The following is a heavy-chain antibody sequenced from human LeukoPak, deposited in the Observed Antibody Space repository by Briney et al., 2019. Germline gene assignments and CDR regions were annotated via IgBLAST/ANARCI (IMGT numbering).Heavy chain of an antibody. V-gene: IGHV4-30-4*08. D-gene: IGHD3-10*01. J-gene: IGHJ6*02. CDR1: GGSFSGYY. CDR2: IYYTGST. CDR3: ARVDYGSGSYSYYYGMDV. Sequence: SETLSLTCAVYGGSFSGYYWSWIRQPPGKGLEWVGYIYYTGSTYYNPSLKSRVTISVDTSKNQFSLKLSSVTAADTAVYYCARVDYGSGSYSYYYGMDVWGQGTTVTVSS.